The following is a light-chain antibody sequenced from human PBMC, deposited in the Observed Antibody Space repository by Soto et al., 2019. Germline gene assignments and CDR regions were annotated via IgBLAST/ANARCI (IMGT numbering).Light chain of an antibody. V-gene: IGKV4-1*01. Sequence: DIVMTQSPDSLAVSLGERATINCKSSQSVLCSSNNKNYLAWYQQKPGQPPKLLLYWASTRESGVPDRFSGSGSGTDFTLTISSLQAEYVAVYYCQQYYSTPLTFGGGTKVEI. CDR2: WAS. CDR3: QQYYSTPLT. CDR1: QSVLCSSNNKNY. J-gene: IGKJ4*01.